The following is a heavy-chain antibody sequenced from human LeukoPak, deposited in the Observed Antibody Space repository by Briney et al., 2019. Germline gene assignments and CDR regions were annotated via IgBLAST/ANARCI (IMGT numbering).Heavy chain of an antibody. J-gene: IGHJ5*02. CDR2: INSDGSST. CDR3: ARGVSPPYCSGGSCYSGWYDP. CDR1: GFTFSSYW. D-gene: IGHD2-15*01. Sequence: PGGSLRLSCAASGFTFSSYWMHWVRQAPGKGLVWVSRINSDGSSTIYADSVKGRFTISRDNAKNTLYLQMNSLRAEDTAVYYCARGVSPPYCSGGSCYSGWYDPWGQGTLVTVSS. V-gene: IGHV3-74*01.